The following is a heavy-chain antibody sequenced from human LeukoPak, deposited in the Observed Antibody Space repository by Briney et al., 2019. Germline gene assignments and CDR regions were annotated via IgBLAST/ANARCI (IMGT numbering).Heavy chain of an antibody. CDR3: TIIGITQFDN. Sequence: GGSLRLSCAASGFTFSSYGMHWVRQAPGKGLEWVAFIRYDGSNKYYADSVKGRFTISRDNSKNTLYLQMNSLRPEDTAVYYCTIIGITQFDNWGQGTLVTVSS. CDR1: GFTFSSYG. V-gene: IGHV3-30*02. D-gene: IGHD5-24*01. J-gene: IGHJ4*02. CDR2: IRYDGSNK.